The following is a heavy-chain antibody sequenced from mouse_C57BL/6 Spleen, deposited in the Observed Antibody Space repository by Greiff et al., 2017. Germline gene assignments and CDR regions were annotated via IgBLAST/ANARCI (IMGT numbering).Heavy chain of an antibody. J-gene: IGHJ2*01. Sequence: VQLQQSGPELVKPGASVKISCKASGYTFTDYYMNWVKQSHGKSLEWIGDINPNNGGTSYNQKFKGKATLTVDKSSSTAYMELRSLTSEDSAVYYCARALWLRRAFDYWGQGTTLTVSS. D-gene: IGHD2-2*01. CDR1: GYTFTDYY. CDR2: INPNNGGT. V-gene: IGHV1-26*01. CDR3: ARALWLRRAFDY.